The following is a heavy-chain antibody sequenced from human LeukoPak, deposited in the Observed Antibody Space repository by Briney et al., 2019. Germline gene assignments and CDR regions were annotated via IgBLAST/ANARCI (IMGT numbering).Heavy chain of an antibody. J-gene: IGHJ4*02. CDR2: ISGGGETT. V-gene: IGHV3-23*01. D-gene: IGHD4-17*01. Sequence: GGSLRLSCAASGFTFNSYAMNWVRQAPGKGLEWVSPISGGGETTYYADSAKGRFTISRDNSQNTLYLQMNSLRAEDTAVYYCARDYADYVGYFFFDYWGQGTLVTVSS. CDR1: GFTFNSYA. CDR3: ARDYADYVGYFFFDY.